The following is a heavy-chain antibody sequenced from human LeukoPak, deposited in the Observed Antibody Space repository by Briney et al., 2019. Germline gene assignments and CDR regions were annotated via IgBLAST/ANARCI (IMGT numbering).Heavy chain of an antibody. Sequence: SETLSLTCTVSGCSISSFYWTWFRQPPGKGLEWIGYIFYSGSTNYNPSLKSRVTMSVATSKNQFSLKLSSVTAADTAVYYFARHAPVPVTPGVYFETVVWGQGTTVTVSS. CDR1: GCSISSFY. D-gene: IGHD2/OR15-2a*01. V-gene: IGHV4-59*08. CDR2: IFYSGST. CDR3: ARHAPVPVTPGVYFETVV. J-gene: IGHJ6*01.